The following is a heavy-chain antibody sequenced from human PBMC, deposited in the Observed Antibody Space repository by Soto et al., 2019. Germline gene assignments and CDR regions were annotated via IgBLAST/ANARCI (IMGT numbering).Heavy chain of an antibody. Sequence: QVQLQQWGAGLLKPSETPSLTRAVYGGSFSGYYWSWIRQPPGKGLEWIGEINHSGSTNYNPSLKSRVTISVDTSKNQFSLKLSSVTAADTAVYYCARGRYGMDVWGQGTTVTVSS. CDR1: GGSFSGYY. CDR3: ARGRYGMDV. CDR2: INHSGST. J-gene: IGHJ6*02. V-gene: IGHV4-34*01.